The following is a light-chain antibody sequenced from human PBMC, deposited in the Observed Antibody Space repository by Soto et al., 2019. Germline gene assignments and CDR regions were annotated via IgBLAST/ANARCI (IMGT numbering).Light chain of an antibody. CDR1: SSDVGGYNY. CDR3: SSYAGSNNRYV. J-gene: IGLJ1*01. CDR2: EVS. Sequence: QSVLTQPPSASGSPGQSVTISCTGTSSDVGGYNYVSWYQQYPGKAPTLMIYEVSKRPSGVPDRFFGSKSGNTASLTVSGLQAEDEADYYCSSYAGSNNRYVFGTGTKLTVL. V-gene: IGLV2-8*01.